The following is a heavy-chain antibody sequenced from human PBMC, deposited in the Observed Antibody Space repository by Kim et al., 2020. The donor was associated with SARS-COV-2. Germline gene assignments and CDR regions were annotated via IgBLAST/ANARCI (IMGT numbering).Heavy chain of an antibody. CDR1: GGTFSSYA. Sequence: SVKVSCKASGGTFSSYAISWVRQAPGQGLGWMGGIIPIFGTANYAQKFQGRVTITADESTSTAYMELSSLRSEDTAVYYCARETYYYDSSGYSYYFDYWGQGTLVTVSS. CDR2: IIPIFGTA. V-gene: IGHV1-69*13. J-gene: IGHJ4*02. CDR3: ARETYYYDSSGYSYYFDY. D-gene: IGHD3-22*01.